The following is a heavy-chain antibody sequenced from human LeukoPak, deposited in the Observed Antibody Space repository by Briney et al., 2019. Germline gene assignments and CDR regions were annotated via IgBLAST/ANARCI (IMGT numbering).Heavy chain of an antibody. D-gene: IGHD3-3*01. V-gene: IGHV3-7*01. Sequence: PGGSLRLSCAASGFIFSSYWMGWVRQAPGKGLEWVANIKRDGSEKYYVDSVKGRFTISRDNAQNSLYLQVNSLRAEDTAVYYCARDKEAAVDFWSGYYPLWGQGTLVTVSS. CDR3: ARDKEAAVDFWSGYYPL. CDR2: IKRDGSEK. CDR1: GFIFSSYW. J-gene: IGHJ4*02.